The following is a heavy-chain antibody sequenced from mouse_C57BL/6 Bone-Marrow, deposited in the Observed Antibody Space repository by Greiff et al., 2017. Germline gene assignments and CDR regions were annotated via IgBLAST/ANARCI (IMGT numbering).Heavy chain of an antibody. V-gene: IGHV1-4*01. D-gene: IGHD1-1*01. CDR3: ARGYSGYGGVYFAG. CDR1: GYTFTSYS. Sequence: QVQLKESGAELARPGASVKMSCTASGYTFTSYSMHWVKQRPGQGLEWIGYINPSSGYTKYNQKFKGKATLTVDKSSSTAYMQLSSLTSEDSAVYYCARGYSGYGGVYFAGWGKGTLVTVSA. J-gene: IGHJ3*01. CDR2: INPSSGYT.